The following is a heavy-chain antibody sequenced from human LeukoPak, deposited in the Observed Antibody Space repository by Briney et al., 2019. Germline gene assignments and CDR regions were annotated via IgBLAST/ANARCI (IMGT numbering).Heavy chain of an antibody. Sequence: SETLSLTCAVYGGSFSGYYWSWIRQPPGKGLEWIGETNHNGDTNYNPSLKSRVTISVDTSKNQFSLKLSSVTAADTAVYYCARRPTRYEYQPLQLHQMYYLDYWGQETLVTVSS. CDR2: TNHNGDT. CDR3: ARRPTRYEYQPLQLHQMYYLDY. J-gene: IGHJ4*02. D-gene: IGHD2-2*01. CDR1: GGSFSGYY. V-gene: IGHV4-34*01.